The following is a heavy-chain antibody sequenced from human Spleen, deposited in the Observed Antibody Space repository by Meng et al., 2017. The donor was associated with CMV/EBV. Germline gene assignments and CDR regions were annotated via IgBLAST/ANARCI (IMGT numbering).Heavy chain of an antibody. Sequence: ASVKVSCKASGYTFTTYYMHWVRQAPGQGLEWMGIINPSGDSTSYVQKFQGRVTMTRDTSTSTVYMELSSLRSEDTAVYYCARVRGYKAAAGTGGFDYWGQGTLVTVSS. CDR3: ARVRGYKAAAGTGGFDY. D-gene: IGHD6-13*01. V-gene: IGHV1-46*01. CDR1: GYTFTTYY. J-gene: IGHJ4*02. CDR2: INPSGDST.